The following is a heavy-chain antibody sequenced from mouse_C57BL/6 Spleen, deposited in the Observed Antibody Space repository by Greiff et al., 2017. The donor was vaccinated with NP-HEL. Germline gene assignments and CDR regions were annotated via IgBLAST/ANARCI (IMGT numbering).Heavy chain of an antibody. Sequence: EVKVVESGGGLVKPGGSLKLSCAASGFTFSDYGMHWVRQAPEKGLEWVAYISSGSSTIYYADTVKGRFTISRDNAKNNLFLQMTSLRSEDTAMYYCALLLPVYAMDYWGQGTSVTVSS. V-gene: IGHV5-17*01. D-gene: IGHD1-1*01. CDR2: ISSGSSTI. J-gene: IGHJ4*01. CDR3: ALLLPVYAMDY. CDR1: GFTFSDYG.